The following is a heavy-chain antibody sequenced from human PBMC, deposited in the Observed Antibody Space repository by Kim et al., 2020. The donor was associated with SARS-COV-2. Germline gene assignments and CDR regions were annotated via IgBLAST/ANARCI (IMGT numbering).Heavy chain of an antibody. CDR3: TRDYGDYGGPAY. CDR2: INPNSGGT. CDR1: GYTFIDYY. J-gene: IGHJ4*02. D-gene: IGHD4-17*01. V-gene: IGHV1-2*02. Sequence: ASVKVSCKASGYTFIDYYMHWVRQAPGQGLEWMGRINPNSGGTDYAQKFQGRVTMTRDTSISTAYIELNRLSSDDTAVYYCTRDYGDYGGPAYWGQGTLV.